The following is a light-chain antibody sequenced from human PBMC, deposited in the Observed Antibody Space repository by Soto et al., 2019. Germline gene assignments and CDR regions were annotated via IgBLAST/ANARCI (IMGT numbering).Light chain of an antibody. CDR2: EVS. Sequence: QSALTQPPSASGSPGQSVTISCTGTSSDVGGYNYVSWYQQHPGKAPKLMIYEVSKRPSGVPDRFSGSKSGNTASLTVSGLQAEDEADYYCSSYAGSNNVVFGGGTLLTVL. CDR1: SSDVGGYNY. J-gene: IGLJ2*01. V-gene: IGLV2-8*01. CDR3: SSYAGSNNVV.